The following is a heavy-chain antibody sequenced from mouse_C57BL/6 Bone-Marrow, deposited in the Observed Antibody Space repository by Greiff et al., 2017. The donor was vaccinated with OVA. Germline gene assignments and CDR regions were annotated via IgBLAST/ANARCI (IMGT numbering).Heavy chain of an antibody. CDR3: ARKGDYYGSSYRGYWYFDV. V-gene: IGHV1-26*01. Sequence: VQLQQSGPELVKPGASVKISCKASGYTFTDYYMNWVKQSHGKSLEWIGDITPNNGGTSYNQKFKGKATLPVDKSSSTAYMELRSRTSEDSAVYYWARKGDYYGSSYRGYWYFDVWGTGTTVTVSS. D-gene: IGHD1-1*01. CDR2: ITPNNGGT. CDR1: GYTFTDYY. J-gene: IGHJ1*03.